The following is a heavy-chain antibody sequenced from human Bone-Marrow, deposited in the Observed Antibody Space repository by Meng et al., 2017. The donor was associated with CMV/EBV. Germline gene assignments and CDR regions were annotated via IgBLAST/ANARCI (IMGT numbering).Heavy chain of an antibody. J-gene: IGHJ4*02. CDR2: ISPYNGNT. CDR1: GYTFTNYG. D-gene: IGHD3-3*01. Sequence: ASVKVSCKTSGYTFTNYGIIWVRQAPGQGLEWMGWISPYNGNTNYAQNFQGRVTMTTDTSTDTAYMELRSLRSADTAVYYCARVYIVRWRGYPEGYWGQGTLVTVSS. V-gene: IGHV1-18*01. CDR3: ARVYIVRWRGYPEGY.